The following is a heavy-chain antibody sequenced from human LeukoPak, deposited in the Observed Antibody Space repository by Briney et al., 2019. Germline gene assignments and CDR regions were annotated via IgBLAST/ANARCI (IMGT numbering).Heavy chain of an antibody. V-gene: IGHV3-7*01. CDR1: GFTFDDYG. Sequence: HAGGSLRLSCAASGFTFDDYGMNWVRQAPGKGLEWVANIKQDGSEKYYVDSVKGRFTISRDNAKNSLYLQMNSLRGEDTAVYYCARGDRAAFDIWGQGTMVTVSS. CDR3: ARGDRAAFDI. J-gene: IGHJ3*02. CDR2: IKQDGSEK.